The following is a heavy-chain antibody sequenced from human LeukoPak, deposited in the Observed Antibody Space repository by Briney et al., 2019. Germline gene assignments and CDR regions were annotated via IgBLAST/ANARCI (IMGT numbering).Heavy chain of an antibody. J-gene: IGHJ5*02. Sequence: NPSETLSLTCAVYGGSFSGYYWSWIRQPPGKGLEWIGEINHSGSTNYNPSLKSRVTISVDTSKNQFSLKLSSVTAADTAVYYCARGPIAAAGTWPHNWFDPWGQGTLVTASS. V-gene: IGHV4-34*01. D-gene: IGHD6-13*01. CDR2: INHSGST. CDR1: GGSFSGYY. CDR3: ARGPIAAAGTWPHNWFDP.